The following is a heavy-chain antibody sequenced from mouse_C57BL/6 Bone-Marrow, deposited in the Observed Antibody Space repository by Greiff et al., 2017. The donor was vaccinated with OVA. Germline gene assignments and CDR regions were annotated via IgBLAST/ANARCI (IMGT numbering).Heavy chain of an antibody. J-gene: IGHJ4*01. CDR1: GFTFSSYA. D-gene: IGHD2-3*01. CDR2: ISDGGSYT. Sequence: EVMLVESGGGLVKPGGSLKLSCAASGFTFSSYAMSWVRQTPEKRLEWVATISDGGSYTYYPDNVKGRFTISRDNAKNNLYLQMSHLKSEDTAMYYCARDGGYYVDYWGQGTSVTVSS. V-gene: IGHV5-4*01. CDR3: ARDGGYYVDY.